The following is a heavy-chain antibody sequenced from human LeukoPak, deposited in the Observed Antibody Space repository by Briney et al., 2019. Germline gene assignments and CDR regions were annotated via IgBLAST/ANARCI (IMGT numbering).Heavy chain of an antibody. CDR2: MNPNSGNT. D-gene: IGHD3-22*01. J-gene: IGHJ4*02. CDR1: GYSFTSYD. CDR3: ARGRGYDRTGYVYYFDF. Sequence: ASVKVSCKASGYSFTSYDINWVRQAPGQGFEWVGWMNPNSGNTGHAQEFQGRVTMTRDTSMSTAYMELSSLRYEDTAVYYCARGRGYDRTGYVYYFDFWGQGTLVTVSS. V-gene: IGHV1-8*01.